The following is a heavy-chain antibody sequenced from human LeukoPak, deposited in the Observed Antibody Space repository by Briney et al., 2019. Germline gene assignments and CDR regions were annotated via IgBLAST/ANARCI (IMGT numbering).Heavy chain of an antibody. J-gene: IGHJ6*02. Sequence: PSETLSLTCAVYGGSFSGYYWSWIRQPPGKGLECIGENNHSGSTNYNPSLKSRVTISVDKSKNQFSLKLSSVTAADTAVYYCATSPRIAAAGYGMDVWGQGTTVTVSS. CDR3: ATSPRIAAAGYGMDV. CDR1: GGSFSGYY. CDR2: NNHSGST. D-gene: IGHD6-13*01. V-gene: IGHV4-34*01.